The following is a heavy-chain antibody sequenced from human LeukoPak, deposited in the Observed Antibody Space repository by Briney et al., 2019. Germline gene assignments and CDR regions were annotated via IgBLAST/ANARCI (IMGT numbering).Heavy chain of an antibody. CDR2: IYHSGSG. J-gene: IGHJ3*01. V-gene: IGHV4-28*01. CDR3: TRKATTGPTKAAFDV. CDR1: GYPISNDYY. D-gene: IGHD4-17*01. Sequence: PSETLSLTCAVSGYPISNDYYWGWIRQPPGRGLEWIGHIYHSGSGYYNPSLKSRVAMSVDTSKNQFSLKLSSVTAVDTAVYYCTRKATTGPTKAAFDVWGQGTMVTVSS.